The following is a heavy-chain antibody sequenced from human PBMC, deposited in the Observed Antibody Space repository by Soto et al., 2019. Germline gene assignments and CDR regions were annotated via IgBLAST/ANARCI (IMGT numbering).Heavy chain of an antibody. Sequence: SAKVCCKASGFAFTSSSVQWVRQARGQRLEWIGWIVVGSGNTNYAQKFQERVTITRDMSTSTAYMELSSLRSEDTAVYYCAAVSRFLSVDYWGQGTLVTVSS. CDR1: GFAFTSSS. CDR3: AAVSRFLSVDY. D-gene: IGHD3-3*01. J-gene: IGHJ4*02. CDR2: IVVGSGNT. V-gene: IGHV1-58*01.